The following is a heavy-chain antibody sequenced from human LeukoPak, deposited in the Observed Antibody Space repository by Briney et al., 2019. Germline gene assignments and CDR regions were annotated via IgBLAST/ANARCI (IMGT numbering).Heavy chain of an antibody. Sequence: SETLSLTCTVSGGSISSSGDFWGWIRQPPGKEPEYIASIHHSGRTYYNLSLKSRVTMSVDTSKNQFSLKLSSVTATDTAVYYCASVISGWYKGWGQGTMVIVSS. CDR2: IHHSGRT. CDR1: GGSISSSGDF. J-gene: IGHJ3*01. V-gene: IGHV4-39*01. CDR3: ASVISGWYKG. D-gene: IGHD6-19*01.